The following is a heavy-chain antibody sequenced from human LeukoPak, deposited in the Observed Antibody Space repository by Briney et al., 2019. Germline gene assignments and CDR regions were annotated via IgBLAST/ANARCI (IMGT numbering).Heavy chain of an antibody. V-gene: IGHV3-15*01. CDR3: TPRDY. CDR1: EYSFSRAW. J-gene: IGHJ4*02. CDR2: IKSEAHGGTT. Sequence: PGGSLGLSCVVSEYSFSRAWMSWVRQAPGKGLEWVGRIKSEAHGGTTDYAAPVKGRFSISRDDSKDTLYLQMNSLKIEDTGIYYCTPRDYWGQGTLVTVSS.